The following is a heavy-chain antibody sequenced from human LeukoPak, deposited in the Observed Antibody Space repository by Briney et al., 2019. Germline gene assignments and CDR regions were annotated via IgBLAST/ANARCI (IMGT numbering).Heavy chain of an antibody. Sequence: PSETLSLTCAVYGGSFSGYYWSWIRQPPGKGLEWIGEINHSGSTNYNPSLKSRVTISVDTSKNQFSLKLSSVTAADTAVYYCARRVRSLEWSNWFDPWGQGTLVTVSS. CDR3: ARRVRSLEWSNWFDP. CDR2: INHSGST. CDR1: GGSFSGYY. V-gene: IGHV4-34*01. J-gene: IGHJ5*02. D-gene: IGHD3-3*01.